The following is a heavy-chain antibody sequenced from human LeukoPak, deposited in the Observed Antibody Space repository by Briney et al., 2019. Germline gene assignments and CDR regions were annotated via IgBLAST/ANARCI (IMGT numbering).Heavy chain of an antibody. CDR3: ARDTLYGDFQFDY. D-gene: IGHD4-17*01. Sequence: SETLSLTCTVSGGSISSYYWSWIRQPPGKGLEWIGYIYYSGSTNYNPSLKSRVTISVDTPKNQFSLKLSSVTAADTAVYYCARDTLYGDFQFDYWGQGALVTVSS. CDR1: GGSISSYY. CDR2: IYYSGST. V-gene: IGHV4-59*01. J-gene: IGHJ4*02.